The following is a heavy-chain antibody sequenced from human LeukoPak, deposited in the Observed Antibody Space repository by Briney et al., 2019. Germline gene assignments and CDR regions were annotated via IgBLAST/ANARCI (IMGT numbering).Heavy chain of an antibody. D-gene: IGHD5-12*01. CDR3: ARELGLVATSD. J-gene: IGHJ4*02. V-gene: IGHV3-66*02. CDR2: IYSGGST. Sequence: GGSLRLSSAASGFTVSSNYMSWVRRAPGKGLEWVSVIYSGGSTYYADSVKGRFTISRDNSKNTLYLQMNSLRAEDTAVYYCARELGLVATSDWGQGTLVTVSS. CDR1: GFTVSSNY.